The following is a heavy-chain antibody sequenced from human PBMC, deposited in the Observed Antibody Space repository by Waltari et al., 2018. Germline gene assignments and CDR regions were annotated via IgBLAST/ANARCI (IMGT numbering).Heavy chain of an antibody. V-gene: IGHV4-39*07. Sequence: QLQLQESGPGLVKPSETLSLTCTVSGGPISSSSYYWGWSRQPPGKGLEWIGSIYYSGSTYYNPSLKSRVTISVDTSKNQFSLKLSSVTAADTAVYYCARGGAGSYGYWGQGTLVTVSS. CDR3: ARGGAGSYGY. CDR1: GGPISSSSYY. D-gene: IGHD3-16*01. CDR2: IYYSGST. J-gene: IGHJ4*02.